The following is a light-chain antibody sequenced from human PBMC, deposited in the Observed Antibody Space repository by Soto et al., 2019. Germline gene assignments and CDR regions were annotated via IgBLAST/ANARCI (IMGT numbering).Light chain of an antibody. CDR1: QSVSNNL. V-gene: IGKV3-20*01. Sequence: VVLTQSPGTVSLSPGDRATLSCRASQSVSNNLIAWYQHKPGQAPRLLIYAASSSATGIPDRFSGSGSGTDFTLTISRLEPEDFAVYYCQLYGITITWAFGQGTKVEFK. J-gene: IGKJ1*01. CDR2: AAS. CDR3: QLYGITITWA.